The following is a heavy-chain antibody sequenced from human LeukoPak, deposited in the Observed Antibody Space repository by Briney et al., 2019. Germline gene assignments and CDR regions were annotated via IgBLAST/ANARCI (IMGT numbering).Heavy chain of an antibody. CDR2: ISSSSSYI. J-gene: IGHJ4*02. CDR3: ARDLGYCSGGSCYNPP. D-gene: IGHD2-15*01. Sequence: PGGSLRLSCAASGFTFSSYSMNWVRQAPGKGLEWVSSISSSSSYIYYADSVKGRFTISRDNAKNSLYLQMNSLRAEDTAVYYCARDLGYCSGGSCYNPPWGQGTLVTVSS. V-gene: IGHV3-21*01. CDR1: GFTFSSYS.